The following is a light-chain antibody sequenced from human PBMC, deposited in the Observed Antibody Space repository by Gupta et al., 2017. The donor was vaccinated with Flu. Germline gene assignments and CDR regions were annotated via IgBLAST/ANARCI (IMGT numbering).Light chain of an antibody. V-gene: IGLV7-46*01. CDR3: MLSYGAVRV. J-gene: IGLJ2*01. Sequence: QAVVPQEPSLTVSPGGTVTLTCGSSTGAVTIGHYPYWLQQTPGQAPRTLIYDTRDRHPWTPARCSCSPLGGKAALTLAGAQPDAEDDYYCMLSYGAVRVFGGGTRLTVL. CDR2: DTR. CDR1: TGAVTIGHY.